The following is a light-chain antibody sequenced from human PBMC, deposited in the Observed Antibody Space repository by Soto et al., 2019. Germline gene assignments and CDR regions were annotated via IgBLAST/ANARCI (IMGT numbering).Light chain of an antibody. J-gene: IGLJ2*01. CDR3: CSYAGGTSVV. Sequence: QSALTQPASVSGSPGQSITIACTGSSSDVGRYNLVSWYQQHPGKAPKLVIYEDIERPSGVSNRFSGSKSGNMASLTISGLRIEDEADYYCCSYAGGTSVVFGGGTKLTVL. CDR2: EDI. CDR1: SSDVGRYNL. V-gene: IGLV2-23*01.